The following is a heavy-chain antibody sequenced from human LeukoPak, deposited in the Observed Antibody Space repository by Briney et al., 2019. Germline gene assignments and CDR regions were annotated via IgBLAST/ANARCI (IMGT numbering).Heavy chain of an antibody. CDR2: ISSSSSTI. CDR3: ARVGGYSYYSDDY. D-gene: IGHD5-18*01. CDR1: GFTFSSYS. J-gene: IGHJ4*02. Sequence: GGSLRLSCAASGFTFSSYSMNWVRQAPGKGLEWVSYISSSSSTIYYADSVKGRFTISRDNAKNSLYLQMNSLRAEDTAVYYCARVGGYSYYSDDYWGQGTLVTVSS. V-gene: IGHV3-48*01.